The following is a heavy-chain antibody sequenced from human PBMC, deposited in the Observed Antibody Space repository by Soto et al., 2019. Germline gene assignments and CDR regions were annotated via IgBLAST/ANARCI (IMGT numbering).Heavy chain of an antibody. Sequence: SETLSLTCTVSGGSISSYYWSWIRQPPGKGLEWIGYIYYSGSTNYNPSLKSRVTISVDTSKNQFSLKLSSVTAADTAVYYCARGEEYFQHWGQGTLVTVSS. CDR3: ARGEEYFQH. CDR1: GGSISSYY. J-gene: IGHJ1*01. V-gene: IGHV4-59*01. CDR2: IYYSGST.